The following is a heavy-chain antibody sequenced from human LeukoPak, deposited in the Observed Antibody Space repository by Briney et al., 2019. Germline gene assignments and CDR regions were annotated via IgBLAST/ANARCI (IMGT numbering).Heavy chain of an antibody. CDR1: GYTFTNYY. J-gene: IGHJ4*02. CDR2: INPSGGGT. Sequence: ASVKVSCKASGYTFTNYYMHWVRQAPGQGLEWMGIINPSGGGTNYAQKLQGRVTMTTDTSTSTAYMELRSLRSDDTAVYYCARDFLSGGYYDSSGYDYWGQGTLVTVSS. D-gene: IGHD3-22*01. V-gene: IGHV1-46*01. CDR3: ARDFLSGGYYDSSGYDY.